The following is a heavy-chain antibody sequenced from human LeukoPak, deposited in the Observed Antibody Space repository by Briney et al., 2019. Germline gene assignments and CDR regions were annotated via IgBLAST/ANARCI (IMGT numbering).Heavy chain of an antibody. CDR1: GYTFTGYF. V-gene: IGHV1-2*02. D-gene: IGHD3-9*01. J-gene: IGHJ4*02. Sequence: ASVKVSCKASGYTFTGYFIHWVRQAPGQGLEWMGWINPNSGDTNYAQKFQARVTMTRDTSISTAYMELSRLRSDDTAVYYCARSPHILTGENFDFWGQGTLVTVS. CDR3: ARSPHILTGENFDF. CDR2: INPNSGDT.